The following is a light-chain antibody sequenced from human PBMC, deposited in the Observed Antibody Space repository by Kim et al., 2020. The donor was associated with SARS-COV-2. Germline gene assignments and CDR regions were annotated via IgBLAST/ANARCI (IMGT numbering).Light chain of an antibody. CDR1: KLGDKY. CDR2: QDS. CDR3: QAWDSSTVV. J-gene: IGLJ2*01. V-gene: IGLV3-1*01. Sequence: ESPRQTASITCSGDKLGDKYACWYQQKPGQSPVLVIYQDSKRPSGIPERFSGSNSGNTATLTISGTQAMDEADYYCQAWDSSTVVFGGGTQLTVL.